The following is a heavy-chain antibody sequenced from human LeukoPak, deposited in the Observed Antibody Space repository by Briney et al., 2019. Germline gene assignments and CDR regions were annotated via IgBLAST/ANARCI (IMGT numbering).Heavy chain of an antibody. J-gene: IGHJ3*02. CDR3: ARRYYYDSSGYGYAFDI. V-gene: IGHV4-59*01. Sequence: PSETLSLTCTVSGGSISSYYWSWIRQPPGKGLEWIGYIYYSGSTNYNPSLKSRVTISVDTSKSQFSLKLSSVTAADTAVYYCARRYYYDSSGYGYAFDIWGQGTMVTVSS. CDR1: GGSISSYY. CDR2: IYYSGST. D-gene: IGHD3-22*01.